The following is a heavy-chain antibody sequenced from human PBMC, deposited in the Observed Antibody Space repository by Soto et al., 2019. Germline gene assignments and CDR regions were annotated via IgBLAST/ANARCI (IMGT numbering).Heavy chain of an antibody. D-gene: IGHD3-16*01. Sequence: QVQLVQSGAEVKKPGSSVKVSCKASGGTFSSYAISWVRQAPGQGLEWMGGIIPIFGTANYAKKFQGRVTIPADRSTSTAYIELSSLRSEDTAVYYCARAPVQWGNYYYYGMDVWGQGTTVTVSS. CDR1: GGTFSSYA. V-gene: IGHV1-69*06. CDR3: ARAPVQWGNYYYYGMDV. CDR2: IIPIFGTA. J-gene: IGHJ6*02.